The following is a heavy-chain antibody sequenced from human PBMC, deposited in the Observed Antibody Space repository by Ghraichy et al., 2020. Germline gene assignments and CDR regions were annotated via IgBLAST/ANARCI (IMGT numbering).Heavy chain of an antibody. CDR3: ARSGYCSGGSCYSRRKAAQEFNWFDP. J-gene: IGHJ5*02. CDR2: IYHSGST. Sequence: SETLSLTCAVSGGSISSGGYSWSWIRQPPGKGLEWIGYIYHSGSTYYNPSLKSRVTISVDRSKNQFSLKLSSVTAADTAVYYCARSGYCSGGSCYSRRKAAQEFNWFDPWGQGTLVTVSS. CDR1: GGSISSGGYS. V-gene: IGHV4-30-2*01. D-gene: IGHD2-15*01.